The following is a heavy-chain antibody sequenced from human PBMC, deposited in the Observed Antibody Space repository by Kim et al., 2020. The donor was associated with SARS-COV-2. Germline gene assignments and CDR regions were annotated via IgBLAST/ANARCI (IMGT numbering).Heavy chain of an antibody. Sequence: DTQYAQKFQGRVTMTRDTSISTAYMELSRLTSDDTAVFYCAKGSPISYMDVWGKGTTVTVSS. CDR2: DT. J-gene: IGHJ6*03. V-gene: IGHV1-2*02. D-gene: IGHD5-12*01. CDR3: AKGSPISYMDV.